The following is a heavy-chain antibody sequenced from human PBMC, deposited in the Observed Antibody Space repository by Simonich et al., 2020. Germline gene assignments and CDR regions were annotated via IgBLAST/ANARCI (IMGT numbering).Heavy chain of an antibody. CDR3: ARARYCSSTSCYNWFDP. V-gene: IGHV1-8*03. D-gene: IGHD2-2*01. Sequence: QVQLVQSGAEVKKPGASVKVSCKASGYTFTRYDINWVRQATGQGIEVMGWMNTNSGKTGYAQKFQGRVTITRNTSISTAYMELSSLRSEDTAVYYCARARYCSSTSCYNWFDPWGQGTLVTVSS. J-gene: IGHJ5*02. CDR2: MNTNSGKT. CDR1: GYTFTRYD.